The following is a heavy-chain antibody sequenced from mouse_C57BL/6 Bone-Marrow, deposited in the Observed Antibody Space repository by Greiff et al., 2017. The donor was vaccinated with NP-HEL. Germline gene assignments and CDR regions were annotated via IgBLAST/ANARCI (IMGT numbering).Heavy chain of an antibody. CDR1: GYTFTSYW. V-gene: IGHV1-64*01. J-gene: IGHJ2*01. CDR3: ARSRITTVVADFDY. D-gene: IGHD1-1*01. Sequence: QVQLKESGAELVKPGASVKLSCKASGYTFTSYWMHWVKQRPGQGLEWIGMIHPNSGSTNYNEKFKSKATLTVDKSSSTAYMQLSSLTSEDSAVYYCARSRITTVVADFDYWGQGTTLTVSS. CDR2: IHPNSGST.